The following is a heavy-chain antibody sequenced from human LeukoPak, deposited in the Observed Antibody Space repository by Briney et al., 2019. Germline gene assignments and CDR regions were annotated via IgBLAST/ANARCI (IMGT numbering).Heavy chain of an antibody. J-gene: IGHJ4*02. V-gene: IGHV4-39*01. CDR1: GDSMSSDNYY. CDR2: MYNSGTT. CDR3: ARGLLYYYDSSGQHYFDY. Sequence: PSETLSLTCTVSGDSMSSDNYYWGWIRQPPGKGLEWIGSMYNSGTTYYNPSLQSRLTLSVDTSKNQFSLKLSSVTAADTAVYYCARGLLYYYDSSGQHYFDYWGQGTLVTVSS. D-gene: IGHD3-22*01.